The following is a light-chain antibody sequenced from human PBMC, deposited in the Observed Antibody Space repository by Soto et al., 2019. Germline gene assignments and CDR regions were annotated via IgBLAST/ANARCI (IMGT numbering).Light chain of an antibody. J-gene: IGLJ2*01. CDR3: TSYTSSSTVV. CDR1: SSDVGGYNY. Sequence: QSALTQPASVSGSPGQSITISCTGTSSDVGGYNYVSWYQQHPGKAPKLMIYDVSNRPSGVSYRFSGSKSGNTASLTISGLHADDEADYYCTSYTSSSTVVFGGGTKLTVL. V-gene: IGLV2-14*01. CDR2: DVS.